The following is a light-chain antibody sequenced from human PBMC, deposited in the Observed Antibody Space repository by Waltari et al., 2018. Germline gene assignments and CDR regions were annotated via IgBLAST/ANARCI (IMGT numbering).Light chain of an antibody. J-gene: IGLJ1*01. CDR1: SSDVGGYNL. V-gene: IGLV2-23*01. CDR2: EGS. CDR3: CSYAGSRTFV. Sequence: QSALTQPASVSGSPGQSITISCTGTSSDVGGYNLVYWYQQHPGKAPKFIIYEGSKRPSGVSTRFSGSKSGNTASLTISGLQAEDEANYYCCSYAGSRTFVFGTGTKVTVL.